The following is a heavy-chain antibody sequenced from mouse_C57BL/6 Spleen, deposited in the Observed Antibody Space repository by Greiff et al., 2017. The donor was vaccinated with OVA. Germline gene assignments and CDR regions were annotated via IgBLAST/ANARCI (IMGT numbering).Heavy chain of an antibody. CDR1: GFTFSSYG. CDR2: ISSGGSYT. J-gene: IGHJ1*03. CDR3: ARQGDRGYFDV. V-gene: IGHV5-6*01. Sequence: EVKLMESGGDLVKPGGSLKLSCAASGFTFSSYGMSWVRQTPDKRLEWVATISSGGSYTYYPDSVKGRFTISRDNAKNTLYLQMSSLKSEDTAMYYCARQGDRGYFDVWGTGTTVTVSS. D-gene: IGHD2-13*01.